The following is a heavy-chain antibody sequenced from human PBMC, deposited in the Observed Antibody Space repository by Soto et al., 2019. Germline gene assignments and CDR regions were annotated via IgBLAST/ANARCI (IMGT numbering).Heavy chain of an antibody. CDR2: ISGRGGGT. CDR1: GFTFSTYA. CDR3: ARQMTSSTNYYDY. Sequence: GGSLRLSCAASGFTFSTYAMSWVRQAPGKGLEWGSAISGRGGGTFYADSVKGRFTIARDNSKNTLFLQMNSLRAEDTAVYFCARQMTSSTNYYDYWGQGTMVTVSS. D-gene: IGHD2-2*01. J-gene: IGHJ4*02. V-gene: IGHV3-23*01.